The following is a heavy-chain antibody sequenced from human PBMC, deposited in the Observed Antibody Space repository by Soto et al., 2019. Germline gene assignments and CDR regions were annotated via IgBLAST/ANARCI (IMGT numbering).Heavy chain of an antibody. Sequence: EVQLVESGGGLVQPGGSLRLSCAASGFTFSSHWMHWVRQAPGKGLVWVSHIGPSGSGTRDADSVQGRFTISRDNAKNSLYLQMNSLRAEDTALYYCAKDMAGPWGQGTLVTVSS. J-gene: IGHJ5*02. V-gene: IGHV3-74*01. CDR1: GFTFSSHW. CDR3: AKDMAGP. CDR2: IGPSGSGT. D-gene: IGHD3-10*01.